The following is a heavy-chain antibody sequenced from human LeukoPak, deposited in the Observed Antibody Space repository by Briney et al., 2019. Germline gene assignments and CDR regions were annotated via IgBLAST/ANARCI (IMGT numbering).Heavy chain of an antibody. CDR1: GYTFSVYY. CDR2: INPNSGGT. V-gene: IGHV1-2*02. Sequence: GASVKVSCKASGYTFSVYYMHWVRQAPGQGLEWMGWINPNSGGTNYAQKFQGRVTMTRDTSISTAYMELSRLRSDDTAVYYCARGYPLPTTAAGTYFQHWGQGTLVTVSS. D-gene: IGHD6-13*01. J-gene: IGHJ1*01. CDR3: ARGYPLPTTAAGTYFQH.